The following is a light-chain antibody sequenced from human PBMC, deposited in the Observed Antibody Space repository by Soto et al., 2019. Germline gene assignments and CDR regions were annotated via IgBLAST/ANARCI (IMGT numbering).Light chain of an antibody. CDR2: AAS. J-gene: IGKJ4*01. CDR1: QDISNW. CDR3: QRANSFPLN. Sequence: DIQMTQSPSSVSASVGDRVTITCRSSQDISNWLAWYQQKPGKAPNLLIYAASSLQSGVPSRFRGSGSGTDSTLTISSLQPEDSATHYCQRANSFPLNFGVGTKVDI. V-gene: IGKV1-12*01.